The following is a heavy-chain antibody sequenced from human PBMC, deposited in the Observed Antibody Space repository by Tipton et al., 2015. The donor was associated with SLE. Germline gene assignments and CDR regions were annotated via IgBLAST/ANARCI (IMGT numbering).Heavy chain of an antibody. CDR1: GGSFSGYY. D-gene: IGHD3-10*01. V-gene: IGHV4-34*01. Sequence: TLSLTCAVYGGSFSGYYWSWIRQPPGKGLEWIGEINHSGSTNYNPSLKSRVTISVDTSKDQFSLKLSSVTAADTAVYYCARLVVQGVIDYWGQGTLVTVSS. CDR3: ARLVVQGVIDY. CDR2: INHSGST. J-gene: IGHJ4*02.